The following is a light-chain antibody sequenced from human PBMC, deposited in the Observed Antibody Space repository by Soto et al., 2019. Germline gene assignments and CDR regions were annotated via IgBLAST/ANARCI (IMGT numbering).Light chain of an antibody. Sequence: AIQLTQSPSSLSASVGDRVTITCRASQGISSALAWYQQKPGKAPKLLIYDASSLESGVPSRFSGSGSGTDFTLTISSLQPEDFATYYCQQFNNYITFGQGTRLENK. CDR1: QGISSA. CDR2: DAS. CDR3: QQFNNYIT. J-gene: IGKJ5*01. V-gene: IGKV1D-13*01.